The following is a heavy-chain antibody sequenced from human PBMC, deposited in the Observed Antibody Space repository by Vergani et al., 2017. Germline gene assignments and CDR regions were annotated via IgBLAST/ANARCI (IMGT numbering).Heavy chain of an antibody. Sequence: EVQLLESGGGLVQPGGSLRLSCAASGSTFSSYAMSWVRQAPGKGLEWVSAISGSGGSTYYADSVKGRFTISRDNSKNTLYLQMNSLRDEDTAVYYCAKDPRLLWFGEVDYWGQGTLVTVSS. D-gene: IGHD3-10*01. CDR1: GSTFSSYA. J-gene: IGHJ4*02. CDR2: ISGSGGST. V-gene: IGHV3-23*01. CDR3: AKDPRLLWFGEVDY.